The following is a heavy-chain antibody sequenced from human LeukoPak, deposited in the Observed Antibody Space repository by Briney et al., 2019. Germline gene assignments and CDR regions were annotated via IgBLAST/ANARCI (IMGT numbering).Heavy chain of an antibody. D-gene: IGHD4-17*01. CDR1: GFTFSSYG. V-gene: IGHV3-33*08. J-gene: IGHJ5*02. CDR3: ARDYGDFNWFDP. Sequence: PGGSLRLSCAASGFTFSSYGMHWVRQAPGKGLEWVAVIWYDGSNKYYADSVKGRFTISRDNSKNTLYLQMNSLRAEDTAVYYCARDYGDFNWFDPWGQGTLVTVSS. CDR2: IWYDGSNK.